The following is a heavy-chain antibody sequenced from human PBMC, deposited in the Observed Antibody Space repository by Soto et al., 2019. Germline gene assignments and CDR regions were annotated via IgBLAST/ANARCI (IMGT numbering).Heavy chain of an antibody. CDR1: GGSISSSSFY. Sequence: SETLSLTCTVSGGSISSSSFYWGWVRQTPGKGLEWITSIHLRSGNTYYNPSLKSRVTISVDTSENQFSLTLTSVTAADTAVYYCARGTHQLELRGPNWFDPWGQGTLVTVS. J-gene: IGHJ5*02. V-gene: IGHV4-39*01. CDR2: IHLRSGNT. D-gene: IGHD1-7*01. CDR3: ARGTHQLELRGPNWFDP.